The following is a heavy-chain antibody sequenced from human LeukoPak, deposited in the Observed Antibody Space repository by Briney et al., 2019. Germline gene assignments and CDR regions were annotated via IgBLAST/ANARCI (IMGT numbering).Heavy chain of an antibody. CDR3: ARRKMHQYYYDSSGYRY. D-gene: IGHD3-22*01. J-gene: IGHJ4*02. V-gene: IGHV4-34*01. CDR2: INHSGST. Sequence: GSLRLSCAASGFTFSSYAMSWIRQPPGKGLEWIGEINHSGSTNYNPSLKSRVTISVDTSKNQFSLKLSSVTAADTAVYYCARRKMHQYYYDSSGYRYWGQGTLVTVSS. CDR1: GFTFSSYA.